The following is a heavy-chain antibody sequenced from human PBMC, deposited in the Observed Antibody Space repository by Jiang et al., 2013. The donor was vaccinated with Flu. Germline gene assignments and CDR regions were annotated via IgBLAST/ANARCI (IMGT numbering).Heavy chain of an antibody. CDR2: IYYSGST. J-gene: IGHJ4*02. V-gene: IGHV4-59*08. CDR3: ARQWGMATITRGRLGTTYFDY. CDR1: GGSISSYY. Sequence: LLKPSETLSLTCTVSGGSISSYYWSWIRQPPGKGLEWIGYIYYSGSTNYNPSLKSRVTISVDTSKNQFSLKLSSVTAADTAVYYCARQWGMATITRGRLGTTYFDYWGQGTLVTV. D-gene: IGHD5-24*01.